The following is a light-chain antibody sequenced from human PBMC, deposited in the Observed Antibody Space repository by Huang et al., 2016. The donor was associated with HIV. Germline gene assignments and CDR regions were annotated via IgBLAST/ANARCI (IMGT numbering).Light chain of an antibody. J-gene: IGKJ3*01. CDR2: WAS. Sequence: DIVMTQSPESLAVSLGERAAINCRSSQSVLDTYNNKNSLAWYQQKPGQPPSLLIYWASTRESGVPDRFLGTVSGTDFTLTISSLQSEDMAVYFCQQYYDTPLTFGPGTKVEIK. CDR1: QSVLDTYNNKNS. V-gene: IGKV4-1*01. CDR3: QQYYDTPLT.